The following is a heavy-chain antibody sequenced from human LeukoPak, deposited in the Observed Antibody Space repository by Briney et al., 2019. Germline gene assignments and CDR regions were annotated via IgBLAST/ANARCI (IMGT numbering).Heavy chain of an antibody. CDR3: ARVYSSDDAFDI. D-gene: IGHD3-22*01. CDR1: GYTFTNYG. V-gene: IGHV1-18*01. J-gene: IGHJ3*02. CDR2: ISGYNANT. Sequence: ASVKVSCKASGYTFTNYGISWVRQAPGQGLEWMGWISGYNANTNYVQKFQGRVTMTTDTSTHTAYMELRSLRSDDTAVYYCARVYSSDDAFDIWGQGTMVTVSS.